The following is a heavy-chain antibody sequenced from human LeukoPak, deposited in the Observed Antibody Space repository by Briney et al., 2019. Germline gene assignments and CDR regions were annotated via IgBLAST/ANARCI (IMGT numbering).Heavy chain of an antibody. CDR2: IYSGGST. CDR3: ARAGLGGSPGNYYYGMDV. Sequence: HPGGSLRLSCAASGFTVSSNYMSWVRQAPGKGLEWVSVIYSGGSTYYADSVKGRFTISRDNSKNTLYLQMNSLRAEDTAVYYCARAGLGGSPGNYYYGMDVWGQGTTVTVSS. CDR1: GFTVSSNY. D-gene: IGHD1-26*01. V-gene: IGHV3-66*01. J-gene: IGHJ6*02.